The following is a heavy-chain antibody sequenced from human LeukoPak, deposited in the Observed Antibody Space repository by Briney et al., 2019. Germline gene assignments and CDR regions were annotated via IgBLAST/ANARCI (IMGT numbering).Heavy chain of an antibody. CDR1: GFTFDDYA. J-gene: IGHJ2*01. V-gene: IGHV3-9*01. CDR3: AKAGYNCSGGSCYSYWYFDL. D-gene: IGHD2-15*01. Sequence: GGSLRLSCAASGFTFDDYAMHWVRQAPGKGLEWVSGISWNSGSIGYADPVKGRFTISRDNAKNSLYLQMNSLRAEDTALYYCAKAGYNCSGGSCYSYWYFDLWGRGTLVTVSS. CDR2: ISWNSGSI.